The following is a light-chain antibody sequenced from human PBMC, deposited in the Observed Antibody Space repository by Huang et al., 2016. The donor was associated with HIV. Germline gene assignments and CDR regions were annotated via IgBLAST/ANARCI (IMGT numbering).Light chain of an antibody. CDR3: QQYHGIPWT. J-gene: IGKJ1*01. V-gene: IGKV1-NL1*01. Sequence: DIQMTQSPSSLSASVGDRVTITCRASQGIGNSLVWYQQKPEKAPRLLLYATSRLESGVPSRFSGSRSWTHYTLTISTLQPEDIASYYCQQYHGIPWTFGQGTKVEIK. CDR2: ATS. CDR1: QGIGNS.